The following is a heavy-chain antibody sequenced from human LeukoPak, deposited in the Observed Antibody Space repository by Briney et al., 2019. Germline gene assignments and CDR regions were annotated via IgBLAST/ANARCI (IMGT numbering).Heavy chain of an antibody. CDR1: GGTFSSYA. CDR3: ARGATWELYY. V-gene: IGHV1-69*05. Sequence: ASVKVSCKASGGTFSSYAIGWVRQAPGQGLEWMGGIIPIFGTANYAQKFQGRVTITTDESTSTAYMELSSLRSEDTAVYYCARGATWELYYWGQGTLVTVSS. D-gene: IGHD1-26*01. J-gene: IGHJ4*02. CDR2: IIPIFGTA.